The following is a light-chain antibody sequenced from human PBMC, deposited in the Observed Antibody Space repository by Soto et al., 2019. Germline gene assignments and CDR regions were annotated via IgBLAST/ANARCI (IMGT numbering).Light chain of an antibody. V-gene: IGKV1-17*01. J-gene: IGKJ5*01. Sequence: DIQMTPSLSSLSSSIGERFTITWLASQSISNYLNWFQQKPGEAPKLLIYAASSLPSGVPSRFSGSGSGTEFTLTISSLQPEDFATYYCLQHNSYPPTFGQGTRLE. CDR1: QSISNY. CDR2: AAS. CDR3: LQHNSYPPT.